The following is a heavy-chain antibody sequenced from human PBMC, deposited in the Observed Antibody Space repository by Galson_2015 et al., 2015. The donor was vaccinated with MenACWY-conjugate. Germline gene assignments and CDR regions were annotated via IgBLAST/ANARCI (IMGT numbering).Heavy chain of an antibody. Sequence: SLRLSCAASGFTFNNYWMHWVRQHPGKGLEWISYIKADGSFSNYADSVKGRFTISTDNAKNMVYLQMDGLGDEDTAVYFCARDNNWSFDSWGQGTLVTVSS. J-gene: IGHJ4*02. V-gene: IGHV3-74*01. CDR1: GFTFNNYW. CDR2: IKADGSFS. D-gene: IGHD1-1*01. CDR3: ARDNNWSFDS.